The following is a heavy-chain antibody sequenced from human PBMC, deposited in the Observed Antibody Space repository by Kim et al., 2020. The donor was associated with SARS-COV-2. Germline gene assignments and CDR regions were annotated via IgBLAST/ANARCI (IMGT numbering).Heavy chain of an antibody. Sequence: GGSLRLSCAASGFTFSSYWMHWVRQAPGKGLVWVSRINSDGSSTSYADSVKGRFTISRDNAKNTLYLQMNSLRAEDTAVYYCARDATLSPGGDYVWTYYYGMDVWGQGTTVTVSS. CDR3: ARDATLSPGGDYVWTYYYGMDV. CDR1: GFTFSSYW. CDR2: INSDGSST. J-gene: IGHJ6*02. D-gene: IGHD3-16*01. V-gene: IGHV3-74*01.